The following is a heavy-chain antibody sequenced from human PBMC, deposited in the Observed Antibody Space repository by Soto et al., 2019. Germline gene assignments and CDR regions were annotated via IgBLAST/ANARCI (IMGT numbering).Heavy chain of an antibody. J-gene: IGHJ6*02. V-gene: IGHV3-23*01. CDR1: GFTFSSYA. Sequence: GGSLRLSCAASGFTFSSYAMSWVRQAPGKGLEWVSAISGSGSSTYYADSVKGRFTISRDNSKNTLNLQMNSLRAEDTAVYYCAKGSSGWSGYYYYYGMDVWGQGTTVTVSS. D-gene: IGHD6-19*01. CDR3: AKGSSGWSGYYYYYGMDV. CDR2: ISGSGSST.